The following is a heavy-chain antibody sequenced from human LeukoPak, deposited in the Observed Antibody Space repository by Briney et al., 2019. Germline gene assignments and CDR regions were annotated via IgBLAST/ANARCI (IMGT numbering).Heavy chain of an antibody. J-gene: IGHJ4*02. Sequence: GGSLRLSCAASGFTFSSYAMSWVRQAPGKGLEWVSAISGSGGSTYYADSVKGRFTISRDNSKNTLYLQMNSLRAEDTAVYYCAKGDYYDSSGYPAHWGQGTLVTVSS. CDR2: ISGSGGST. V-gene: IGHV3-23*01. CDR3: AKGDYYDSSGYPAH. D-gene: IGHD3-22*01. CDR1: GFTFSSYA.